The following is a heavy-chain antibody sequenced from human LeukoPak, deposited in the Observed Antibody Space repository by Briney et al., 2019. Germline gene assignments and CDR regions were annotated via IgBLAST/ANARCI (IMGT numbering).Heavy chain of an antibody. D-gene: IGHD1-1*01. CDR1: GLTFSSHW. V-gene: IGHV3-30*03. CDR2: ISYVGSNK. Sequence: GGSLRLSCAASGLTFSSHWMHWVRQAPGKGLEWVAVISYVGSNKYYADSVKGRFTISRDNSKNTLYLQMNSLRAEDTAVYYCARDPLGTRPGFDYWGQGTLVTVSS. J-gene: IGHJ4*02. CDR3: ARDPLGTRPGFDY.